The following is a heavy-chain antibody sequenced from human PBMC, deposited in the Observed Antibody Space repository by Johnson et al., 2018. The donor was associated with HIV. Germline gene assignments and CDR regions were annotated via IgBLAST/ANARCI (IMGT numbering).Heavy chain of an antibody. CDR3: ARGGAYCGGDCNAVDI. CDR1: GFTFSSYG. V-gene: IGHV3-48*04. Sequence: VQLVESGGGVVQPGRSLRLSCAASGFTFSSYGMHWVRQAPGKGLEWVSYISTSGSTIYYADSVKGRFTISRDNAKNSLSLQMNSLRAEDTAVYYCARGGAYCGGDCNAVDIWGQGTVVTVS. D-gene: IGHD2-21*02. J-gene: IGHJ3*02. CDR2: ISTSGSTI.